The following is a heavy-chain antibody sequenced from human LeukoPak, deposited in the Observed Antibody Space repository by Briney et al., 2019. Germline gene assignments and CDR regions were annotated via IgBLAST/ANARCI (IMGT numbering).Heavy chain of an antibody. CDR1: EFTFDNYA. D-gene: IGHD4-17*01. CDR3: ARYRSVTTGKRFFDY. CDR2: ISGGGSI. J-gene: IGHJ4*02. Sequence: GGSLRLSCAASEFTFDNYAMSWVRQAPGKGLEWVSGISGGGSIHYADSVKGRFTISRDNSMNTLYLQMNSLRAEDTAVYYCARYRSVTTGKRFFDYWGQGTLVTVSS. V-gene: IGHV3-23*01.